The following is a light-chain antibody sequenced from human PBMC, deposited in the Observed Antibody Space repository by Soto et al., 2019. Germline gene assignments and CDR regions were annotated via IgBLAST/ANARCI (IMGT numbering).Light chain of an antibody. CDR3: GSYSSTTTLEL. CDR1: SSDVGGYNF. J-gene: IGLJ1*01. CDR2: EVS. Sequence: QSVLTQPASVSGSPGQSITISCTGASSDVGGYNFVSWYQHHPGTPPKLIIYEVSHRPSGVSHRFSGSKSANTASLTISGLQVEDEADYFCGSYSSTTTLELFGTVPKVAVL. V-gene: IGLV2-14*01.